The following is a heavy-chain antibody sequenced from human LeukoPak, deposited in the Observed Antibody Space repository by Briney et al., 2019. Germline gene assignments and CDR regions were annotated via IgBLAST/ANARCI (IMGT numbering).Heavy chain of an antibody. Sequence: GGSLRLSCAASGFTFSSYSMNWVRQAPGKGLEWVSSISSSSSYIYYADSVKGRFTISRDNAKNSLYLQMNSLRAEDTAVYYCARDPGITFGRVIVEVDYWGQGTLVTVSS. V-gene: IGHV3-21*01. CDR1: GFTFSSYS. CDR3: ARDPGITFGRVIVEVDY. CDR2: ISSSSSYI. D-gene: IGHD3-16*02. J-gene: IGHJ4*02.